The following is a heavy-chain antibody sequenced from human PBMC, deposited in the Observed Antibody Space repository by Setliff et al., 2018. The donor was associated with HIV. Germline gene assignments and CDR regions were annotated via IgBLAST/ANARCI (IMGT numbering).Heavy chain of an antibody. J-gene: IGHJ4*02. CDR2: ISSSSSYI. Sequence: GGSLRLSCAASEFTFRSYWVSWVRQAPGQGLEWVSSISSSSSYIYYADSVKGRFTISRDNAQKSLYLQMNSLRAEDTAVYYCARDGLEGDMAGRQRTYAFGYWGQGTLVTVSS. D-gene: IGHD2-15*01. CDR3: ARDGLEGDMAGRQRTYAFGY. CDR1: EFTFRSYW. V-gene: IGHV3-21*01.